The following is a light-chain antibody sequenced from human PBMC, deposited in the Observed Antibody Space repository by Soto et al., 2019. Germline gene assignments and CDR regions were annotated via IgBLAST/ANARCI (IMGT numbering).Light chain of an antibody. CDR2: GAS. J-gene: IGKJ2*01. CDR3: QKYNTAPYT. V-gene: IGKV1-27*01. CDR1: RGISNY. Sequence: TQMTQSPSSLSASVGDVVTITCRASRGISNYLAWYQQKPGKAPELLIYGASTLQSGVPSRFSGSGSGTDFTLTISSLHPEDVPTYYCQKYNTAPYTFGPWTKLEI.